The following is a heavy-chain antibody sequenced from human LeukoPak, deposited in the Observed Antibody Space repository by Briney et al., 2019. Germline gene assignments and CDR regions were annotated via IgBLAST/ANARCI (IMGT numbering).Heavy chain of an antibody. J-gene: IGHJ4*02. D-gene: IGHD1-26*01. V-gene: IGHV3-74*01. Sequence: PGGSLRLSCAASGFTFSSYWMHWVRQAPGKGLVWVSRINSDGSSTSYADSVKGRFTISRDNAKNTLYLQMYSLRAEDTAVYYCAKGEVGANTGPFDYWGQGTLVTVSS. CDR2: INSDGSST. CDR1: GFTFSSYW. CDR3: AKGEVGANTGPFDY.